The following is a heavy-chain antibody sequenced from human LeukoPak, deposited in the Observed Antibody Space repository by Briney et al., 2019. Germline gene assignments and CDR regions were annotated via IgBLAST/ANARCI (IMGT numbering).Heavy chain of an antibody. CDR2: ISAYNGNT. J-gene: IGHJ4*02. CDR3: GRGDYYDSSGYCDY. CDR1: GYTFTSYG. D-gene: IGHD3-22*01. Sequence: ASVKVSCKASGYTFTSYGISWVRQAPGQGLEWMGWISAYNGNTNYAQKLQGRVTMTTDTSTSTAYMELRSLRSDDTAVYYCGRGDYYDSSGYCDYWGQGTLVTVSS. V-gene: IGHV1-18*01.